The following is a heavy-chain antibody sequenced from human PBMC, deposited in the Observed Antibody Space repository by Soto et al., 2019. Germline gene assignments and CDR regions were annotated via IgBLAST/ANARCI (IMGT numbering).Heavy chain of an antibody. CDR2: INPSGGST. CDR1: GYTFTSYY. V-gene: IGHV1-46*01. Sequence: ASVKVSCKASGYTFTSYYMHWVRQAPGQGLEWMGIINPSGGSTSYAQKFQGRVTMTRDTSTSTVYMELSSLRSEDTAVYYCARARRIVVVVAATRLKGYYGMDVWGQGTTVTVSS. J-gene: IGHJ6*02. D-gene: IGHD2-15*01. CDR3: ARARRIVVVVAATRLKGYYGMDV.